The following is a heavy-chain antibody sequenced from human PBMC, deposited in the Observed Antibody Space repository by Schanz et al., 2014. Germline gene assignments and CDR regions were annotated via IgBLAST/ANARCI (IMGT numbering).Heavy chain of an antibody. CDR1: GGSVTSNNNY. D-gene: IGHD3-10*01. CDR2: ISYTGST. CDR3: ARDVHFYGSDRIDY. J-gene: IGHJ4*02. V-gene: IGHV4-39*02. Sequence: QLQLQESGPGLVKPSETLSLTCTVSGGSVTSNNNYWGWIRQPPGKGLEWIGSISYTGSTYYSPSLDIHFTIYAHRPKNHFSLSLVSVTAADTAAYYCARDVHFYGSDRIDYWGQETLVIVSS.